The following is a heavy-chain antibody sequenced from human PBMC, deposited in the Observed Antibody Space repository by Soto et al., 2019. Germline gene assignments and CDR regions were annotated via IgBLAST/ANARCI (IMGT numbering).Heavy chain of an antibody. CDR2: IYWDDDK. V-gene: IGHV2-5*02. CDR3: SHRPSYCSGGSCYSGFDH. J-gene: IGHJ4*02. CDR1: GFSLSTSGVG. D-gene: IGHD2-15*01. Sequence: QITLKESGPTLVKPTQTLTLTCTFSGFSLSTSGVGVSWIRQPPGKALEWLALIYWDDDKRYSPSLKSRLTITKDTSKNQVILTMPNMDPVDTATYYCSHRPSYCSGGSCYSGFDHWGQGTLLTVSS.